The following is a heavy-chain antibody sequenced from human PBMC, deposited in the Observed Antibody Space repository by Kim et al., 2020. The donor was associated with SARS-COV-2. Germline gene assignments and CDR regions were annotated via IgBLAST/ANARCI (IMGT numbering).Heavy chain of an antibody. Sequence: GGSLRLSCAASGFTFSSYGMHWVRQAPGKGLEWVAVISYDGSNKYYADSVKGRFTISRDNSKNTLYLQMNSLRAEDTAVYYCAKDEQWLVRTYYYGMDVWGQGTTVTVSS. CDR3: AKDEQWLVRTYYYGMDV. CDR2: ISYDGSNK. V-gene: IGHV3-30*18. CDR1: GFTFSSYG. J-gene: IGHJ6*02. D-gene: IGHD6-19*01.